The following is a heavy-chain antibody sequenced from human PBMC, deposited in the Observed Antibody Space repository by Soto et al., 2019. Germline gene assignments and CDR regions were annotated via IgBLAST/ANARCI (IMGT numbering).Heavy chain of an antibody. CDR2: IKSKPDGWTT. CDR1: GFTFSNAW. Sequence: EVQLVESGGGLVKPGGSLSLSCAASGFTFSNAWMNWVRQAPGKGLEWVGRIKSKPDGWTTDYAAPVKGRFTISRDDSKNTLYLQMNSLNTEDTAVYYCTTGAVRSIWGQGKMVTVSS. J-gene: IGHJ3*02. V-gene: IGHV3-15*07. CDR3: TTGAVRSI. D-gene: IGHD3-16*01.